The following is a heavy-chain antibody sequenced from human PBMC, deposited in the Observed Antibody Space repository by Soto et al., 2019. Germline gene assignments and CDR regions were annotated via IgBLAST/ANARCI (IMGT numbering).Heavy chain of an antibody. CDR2: IYHSGST. CDR3: ARENRQQLVLGQRRYFQH. D-gene: IGHD6-13*01. V-gene: IGHV4-4*02. CDR1: GGSISSSNW. Sequence: SETLSLTCAVSGGSISSSNWWSWVRQPPGKGLEWIGEIYHSGSTNYNPSLKSRVTISVDKSKNQFSLKLSSVTAADTAVYYCARENRQQLVLGQRRYFQHWGQGTLVTVSS. J-gene: IGHJ1*01.